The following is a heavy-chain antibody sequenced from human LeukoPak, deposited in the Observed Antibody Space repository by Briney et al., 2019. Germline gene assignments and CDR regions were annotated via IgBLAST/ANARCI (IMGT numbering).Heavy chain of an antibody. Sequence: GGSLRLSCAASGFTFSSYSMNWVRQAPGKGLEWVSSISSSSSYKYYADSVKGRFTISRDNAKNSLYLHMNSLRAEDAAVYYCARGTKGNDYGDYPIGPTWNYYMDVWGKGTTVTISS. CDR2: ISSSSSYK. J-gene: IGHJ6*03. V-gene: IGHV3-21*01. CDR3: ARGTKGNDYGDYPIGPTWNYYMDV. D-gene: IGHD4-17*01. CDR1: GFTFSSYS.